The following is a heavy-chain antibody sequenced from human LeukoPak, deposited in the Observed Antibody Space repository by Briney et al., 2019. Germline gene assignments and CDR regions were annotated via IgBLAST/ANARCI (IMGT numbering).Heavy chain of an antibody. D-gene: IGHD3-10*01. CDR1: RYTFTGYY. V-gene: IGHV1-2*06. CDR3: ARVSTMVRGVMTFDP. Sequence: ASVKVSCKASRYTFTGYYMHWVRQAPAQGLEWMGRINPNSGGTNYAQKFQGRVTMTRDTSISTAYMELSRLRSDDTAVYYCARVSTMVRGVMTFDPWGQGTLVTVSS. CDR2: INPNSGGT. J-gene: IGHJ5*02.